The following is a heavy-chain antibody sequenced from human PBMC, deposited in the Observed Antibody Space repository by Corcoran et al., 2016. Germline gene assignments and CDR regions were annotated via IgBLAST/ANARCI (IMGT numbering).Heavy chain of an antibody. CDR1: GGTFSSYA. Sequence: QVQLVQSGAEVKKPGSSVKVSCKASGGTFSSYAMSWVRQAPGQGLEWMGGIIPIFGTANYAQKFQGRVTITADESTSTAYMELSSLRAEDTAVYYCELCDRAADRARHPWGQGTLVTVSS. J-gene: IGHJ5*02. D-gene: IGHD6-6*01. CDR2: IIPIFGTA. CDR3: ELCDRAADRARHP. V-gene: IGHV1-69*01.